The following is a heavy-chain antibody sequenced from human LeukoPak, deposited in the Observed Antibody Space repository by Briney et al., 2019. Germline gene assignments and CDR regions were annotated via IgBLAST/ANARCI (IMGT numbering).Heavy chain of an antibody. D-gene: IGHD6-13*01. Sequence: GASVKVSCKASGYTFTSCGISWVRQAAGQGLEWMGWISAYNGNTNYAQKLQGRVTMTTDTSTSTAYMELRSLRSDDTAVYYCATGIAAAGLPGYWGQGTLVTVSS. J-gene: IGHJ4*02. CDR3: ATGIAAAGLPGY. V-gene: IGHV1-18*01. CDR2: ISAYNGNT. CDR1: GYTFTSCG.